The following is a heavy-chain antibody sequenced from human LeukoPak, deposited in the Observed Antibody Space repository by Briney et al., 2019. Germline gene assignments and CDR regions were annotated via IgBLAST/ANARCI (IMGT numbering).Heavy chain of an antibody. V-gene: IGHV3-53*01. CDR2: IYSGGST. D-gene: IGHD6-19*01. J-gene: IGHJ4*02. CDR1: GFTVSSNY. CDR3: AKSQYSSIAPHN. Sequence: PGGSLRLSCAASGFTVSSNYMSWVRQAPGKGLEWVSVIYSGGSTYYADSVKGRFTISRDNSKNTPYLQMNSLRAEDTAVYYCAKSQYSSIAPHNWGQGTLVTVSS.